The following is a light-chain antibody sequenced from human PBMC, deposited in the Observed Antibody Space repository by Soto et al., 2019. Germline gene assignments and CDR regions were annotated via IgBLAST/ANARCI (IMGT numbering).Light chain of an antibody. V-gene: IGKV1-39*01. CDR2: GAS. J-gene: IGKJ1*01. CDR3: QQSYTTPWT. Sequence: DIQMTQSPSSLSASVGDRVTITCRASQSITSYLNWYQQKPGKAPQLLIYGASSLQSGVPSRFSGSGSGTDFTLTISSLQPEDFATYFCQQSYTTPWTFGQGTKVEVK. CDR1: QSITSY.